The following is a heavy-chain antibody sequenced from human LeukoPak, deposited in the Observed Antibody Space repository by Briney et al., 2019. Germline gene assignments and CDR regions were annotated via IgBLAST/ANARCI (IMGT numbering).Heavy chain of an antibody. CDR2: ISYDGSNK. J-gene: IGHJ5*02. CDR1: GFTFSSYG. CDR3: AKGPSGYSSGDNWFDP. Sequence: GGSLRLSCAASGFTFSSYGMHWVRQAPVKGLEWVAVISYDGSNKYYADSVKGRFTISRDNSKNTLYLQMNSLRAEDTAVFYCAKGPSGYSSGDNWFDPWGQGTLVTVSS. D-gene: IGHD6-19*01. V-gene: IGHV3-30*18.